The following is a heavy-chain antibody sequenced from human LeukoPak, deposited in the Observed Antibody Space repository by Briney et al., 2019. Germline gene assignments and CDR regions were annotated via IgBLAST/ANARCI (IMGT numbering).Heavy chain of an antibody. CDR1: GYSFTSYW. CDR2: IYPGDSDT. V-gene: IGHV5-51*01. CDR3: AAAAGPRGARFDY. D-gene: IGHD6-13*01. Sequence: GESLKISCKRSGYSFTSYWIGWVRQLPGKGLEWMGIIYPGDSDTRYSPSFQGQVTISADKSISTAYLQWSSLKASDTAMYYCAAAAGPRGARFDYWGQGTLVTVSS. J-gene: IGHJ4*02.